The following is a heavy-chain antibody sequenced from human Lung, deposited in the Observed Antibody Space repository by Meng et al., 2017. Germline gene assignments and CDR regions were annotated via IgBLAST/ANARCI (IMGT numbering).Heavy chain of an antibody. Sequence: QVTLQQWGPGLLKPQETLSLTCVVSGGSFSDYYCSWIRQPPGKGLEWIGEINHSGSTNYNPSLESRATISVDTSQNNLSLKLSSVTAADSAVYYCARGPTTMAHDFDYWGQGTLVTVSS. CDR2: INHSGST. J-gene: IGHJ4*02. D-gene: IGHD4-11*01. CDR1: GGSFSDYY. CDR3: ARGPTTMAHDFDY. V-gene: IGHV4-34*01.